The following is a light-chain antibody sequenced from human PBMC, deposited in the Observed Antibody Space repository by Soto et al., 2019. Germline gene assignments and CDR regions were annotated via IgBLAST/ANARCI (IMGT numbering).Light chain of an antibody. CDR1: QSIARR. CDR2: GAS. Sequence: EIVMTQSPGTLSVSPGQRATLSCRASQSIARRLAWYQQKPGQAPSLLIYGASTRATGIPARFGGSGSGTEFTLTISSLQPEDFAVYYCQQYNEWPPLTFGPGTKVDIK. CDR3: QQYNEWPPLT. J-gene: IGKJ3*01. V-gene: IGKV3-15*01.